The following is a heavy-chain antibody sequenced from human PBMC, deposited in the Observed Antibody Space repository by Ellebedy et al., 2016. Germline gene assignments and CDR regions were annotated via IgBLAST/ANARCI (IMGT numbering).Heavy chain of an antibody. CDR1: GFTFSSYA. CDR3: ASGFEYGGLSPFQD. D-gene: IGHD4-23*01. CDR2: TSGGRT. V-gene: IGHV3-23*01. Sequence: GESLKISXAASGFTFSSYAMSWVRQAPGKGLEWVSSTSGGRTYYADSVKGRFNISRDNSKNTLYLHMDSLKSEDSAVYYCASGFEYGGLSPFQDWGQGTLVTVSS. J-gene: IGHJ4*02.